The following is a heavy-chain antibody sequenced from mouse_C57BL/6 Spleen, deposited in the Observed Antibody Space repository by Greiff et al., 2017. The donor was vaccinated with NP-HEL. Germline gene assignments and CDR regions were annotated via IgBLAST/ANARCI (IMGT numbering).Heavy chain of an antibody. D-gene: IGHD1-1*01. Sequence: EVHLVESGPGMVKPSQSLSLTCTVTGYSITSGYDWHWIRHFPGNKLEWMGYISYSGSTNYNPSLKSRISITHDTSKNHFFLQLTSVTTEDTATDYCARGGVGDYDEGYFDVWGTGTTVTVSS. V-gene: IGHV3-1*01. CDR1: GYSITSGYD. CDR3: ARGGVGDYDEGYFDV. CDR2: ISYSGST. J-gene: IGHJ1*03.